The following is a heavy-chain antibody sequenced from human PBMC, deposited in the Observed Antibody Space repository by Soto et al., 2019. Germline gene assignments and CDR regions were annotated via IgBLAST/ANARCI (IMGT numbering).Heavy chain of an antibody. J-gene: IGHJ5*02. Sequence: SQTLSLTGAISGDSVSSNSAAWNWIRQSPSRGLEWLGRTYYRSKWYNDYAVSVKSRITIDPDTSKNQFSLQLNSVTPEDTAVYYCARGCGNSVRCWFDPWGQGTLVTVSS. V-gene: IGHV6-1*01. D-gene: IGHD3-10*01. CDR2: TYYRSKWYN. CDR3: ARGCGNSVRCWFDP. CDR1: GDSVSSNSAA.